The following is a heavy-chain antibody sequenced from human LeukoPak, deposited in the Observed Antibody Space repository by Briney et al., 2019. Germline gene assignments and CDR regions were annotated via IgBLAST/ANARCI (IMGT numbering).Heavy chain of an antibody. CDR1: GGSISSGSYY. V-gene: IGHV4-61*02. CDR2: IYTSGST. Sequence: SRTLSLTCTVSGGSISSGSYYWSWIRQPAGKGLEWIGRIYTSGSTNYNPSLKSRVTISVDTSKNQFSLKLSSVTAADTAVYYCAREPGVEVQLERPYYYYMDVWGKGTTVTISS. D-gene: IGHD1-1*01. CDR3: AREPGVEVQLERPYYYYMDV. J-gene: IGHJ6*03.